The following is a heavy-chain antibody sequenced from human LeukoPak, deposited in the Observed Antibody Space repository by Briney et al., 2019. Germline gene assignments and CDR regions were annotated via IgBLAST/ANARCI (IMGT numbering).Heavy chain of an antibody. Sequence: ASVKVSCKASGYTFTSYGISWVRQAPGQGLEWMGWISAYNGNTNYAQKLQGRVTMTTDTSTSTAYMELGSLRSDDTAVYYCARVANYDFWSGYSTLDYWGQGTLVTVSS. CDR2: ISAYNGNT. D-gene: IGHD3-3*01. CDR1: GYTFTSYG. J-gene: IGHJ4*02. V-gene: IGHV1-18*01. CDR3: ARVANYDFWSGYSTLDY.